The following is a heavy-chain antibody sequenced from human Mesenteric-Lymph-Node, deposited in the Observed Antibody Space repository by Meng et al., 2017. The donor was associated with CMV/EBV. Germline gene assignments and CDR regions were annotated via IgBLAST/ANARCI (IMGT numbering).Heavy chain of an antibody. Sequence: GESLKISCAASGFTFSNYSMNWVRQAPGKGLEWVSSISSSSSYIYYADSVKGRFTISRDNAKNSLYLQMNSLRAEDTAVYYCARADGKYQLQNWFDPWGQGTLVTVSS. CDR1: GFTFSNYS. V-gene: IGHV3-21*01. CDR2: ISSSSSYI. D-gene: IGHD2-2*01. J-gene: IGHJ5*02. CDR3: ARADGKYQLQNWFDP.